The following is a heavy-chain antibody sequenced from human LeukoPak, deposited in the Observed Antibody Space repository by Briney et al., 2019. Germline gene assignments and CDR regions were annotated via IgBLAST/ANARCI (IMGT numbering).Heavy chain of an antibody. CDR3: AKDRGVGSGLYYGMDV. CDR1: GFTFSSYA. J-gene: IGHJ6*02. V-gene: IGHV3-23*01. Sequence: GGSLRLSCAASGFTFSSYAMSWVRQAPGKGLEWVSVIGVTGGNTYHVDSVEGRLTISRDNSKNTLYLEMNSLRAEDTAIYYCAKDRGVGSGLYYGMDVWGQGTTVTVSS. CDR2: IGVTGGNT. D-gene: IGHD6-19*01.